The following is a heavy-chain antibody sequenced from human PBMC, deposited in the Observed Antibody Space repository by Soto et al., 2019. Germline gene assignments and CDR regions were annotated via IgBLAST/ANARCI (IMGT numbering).Heavy chain of an antibody. V-gene: IGHV3-30*16. J-gene: IGHJ3*02. Sequence: PDRSLRLSGAASGFNLNSYSLNWVRQAPGKGLEWVAIMSFDGSNKFYADSVKGRFTISRDNSKNMLYLNLNSLRPDDPAVYYCAKDSSFEVFEDAFHMWGQGTLVTVSS. CDR3: AKDSSFEVFEDAFHM. CDR2: MSFDGSNK. D-gene: IGHD3-3*01. CDR1: GFNLNSYS.